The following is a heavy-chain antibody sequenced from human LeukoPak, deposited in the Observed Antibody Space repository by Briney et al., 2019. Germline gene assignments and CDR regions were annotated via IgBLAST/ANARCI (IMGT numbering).Heavy chain of an antibody. V-gene: IGHV1-18*01. D-gene: IGHD3-10*01. Sequence: ASVKVSCKASGYTFTSYGISWVRQAPGQGLEWIGWISAYNGNTNYARKLQGRVTMTTDTSTSTAYMELRSLRSDDTAVYYCAKWFGELQNWFDPWGQGTLVTVSS. J-gene: IGHJ5*02. CDR3: AKWFGELQNWFDP. CDR2: ISAYNGNT. CDR1: GYTFTSYG.